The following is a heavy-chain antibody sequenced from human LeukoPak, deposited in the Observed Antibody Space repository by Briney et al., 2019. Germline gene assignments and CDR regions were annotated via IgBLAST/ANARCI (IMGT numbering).Heavy chain of an antibody. CDR3: ARGRRYYYWFDY. D-gene: IGHD3-22*01. CDR2: INHSVST. V-gene: IGHV4-34*01. J-gene: IGHJ4*02. Sequence: SETLSLTCAVYGGSFSGYYWSWIRQPPGKGLEWIGEINHSVSTNYNPSLKGRVTISVDTSKNQFSLKLSSVTAADTAVYYCARGRRYYYWFDYWGQGTLVTVSS. CDR1: GGSFSGYY.